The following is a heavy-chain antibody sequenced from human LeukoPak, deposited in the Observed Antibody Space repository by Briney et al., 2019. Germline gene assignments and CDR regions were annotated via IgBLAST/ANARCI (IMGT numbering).Heavy chain of an antibody. CDR3: AKDRY. Sequence: GGSLRLSCVVSGFGFSDSYMTWIRQTPGKGLEWLAYISGSGSDMYYADSVKGRFTISRDNAKNSLYLQMNSLRAEDTAVYYCAKDRYWGQGTLVTVSS. J-gene: IGHJ4*02. CDR1: GFGFSDSY. V-gene: IGHV3-11*01. CDR2: ISGSGSDM.